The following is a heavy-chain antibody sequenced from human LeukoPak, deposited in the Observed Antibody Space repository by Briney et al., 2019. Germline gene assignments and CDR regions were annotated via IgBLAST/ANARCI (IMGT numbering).Heavy chain of an antibody. Sequence: SETLSLTCTVSGGSISSHYWSWIRQPPGKGLEWIGYIYYSGSTNYNPSLKSRVTISVDTSKNQSSLKRSSVTAADTAVYYCARAGYDFWSGYYFYFDYWGQGTLVTVSS. CDR3: ARAGYDFWSGYYFYFDY. CDR1: GGSISSHY. V-gene: IGHV4-59*11. CDR2: IYYSGST. D-gene: IGHD3-3*01. J-gene: IGHJ4*02.